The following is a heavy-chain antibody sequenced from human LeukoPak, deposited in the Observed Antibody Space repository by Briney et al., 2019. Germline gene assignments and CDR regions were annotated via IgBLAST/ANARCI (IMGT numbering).Heavy chain of an antibody. Sequence: PSETLSLTCSVSGYSISSGYYWGWIRQPPGKGLEWVGSIYQSGTTSYNPSLKSRVTISSVTAADTAVYSCARLAWGRLDYWGQGALVTVSS. J-gene: IGHJ4*02. D-gene: IGHD7-27*01. CDR2: IYQSGTT. V-gene: IGHV4-38-2*02. CDR3: ARLAWGRLDY. CDR1: GYSISSGYY.